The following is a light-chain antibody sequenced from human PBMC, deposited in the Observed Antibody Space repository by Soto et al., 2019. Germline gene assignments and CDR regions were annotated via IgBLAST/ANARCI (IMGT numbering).Light chain of an antibody. CDR3: SSYTSSSTLVV. J-gene: IGLJ2*01. V-gene: IGLV2-14*01. CDR1: SSDVGGYNY. Sequence: QSALTQPASVSGSPGQSITISCTGISSDVGGYNYVSWYQQHPGKAPKLMIYEVSNRPSGVSNRFSGSKSGNTASLTISGLQAKDEADYYCSSYTSSSTLVVFGGGTKVTVL. CDR2: EVS.